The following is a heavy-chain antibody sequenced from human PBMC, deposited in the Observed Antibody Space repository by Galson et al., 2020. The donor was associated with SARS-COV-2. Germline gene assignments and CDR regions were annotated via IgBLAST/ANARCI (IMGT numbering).Heavy chain of an antibody. CDR3: ARHSMVGYSLTYYYYGMDV. Sequence: KIGESLKISCKGSGYSFTSYWIGWVRQMPGKGLEWMGIIYPGDSDTRYSPSFQGQVTISADKSISTAYLQWSSLKASDTAMYYCARHSMVGYSLTYYYYGMDVWGQGTTVTVSS. D-gene: IGHD5-12*01. CDR1: GYSFTSYW. V-gene: IGHV5-51*01. J-gene: IGHJ6*02. CDR2: IYPGDSDT.